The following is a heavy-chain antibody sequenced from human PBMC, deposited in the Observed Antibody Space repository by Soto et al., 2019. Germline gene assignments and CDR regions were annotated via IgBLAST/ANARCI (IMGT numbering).Heavy chain of an antibody. CDR2: INPNSGGT. J-gene: IGHJ4*02. V-gene: IGHV1-2*04. Sequence: GASVKVSSKASRYTFTGDYMHWVRQAPGQGLEWMGWINPNSGGTNYAQKFQGWVTMTRDTSISTAYMELSRLRSDDTAVYYCARDARGDEAPMDYWGQGTLVTVSS. D-gene: IGHD3-10*01. CDR1: RYTFTGDY. CDR3: ARDARGDEAPMDY.